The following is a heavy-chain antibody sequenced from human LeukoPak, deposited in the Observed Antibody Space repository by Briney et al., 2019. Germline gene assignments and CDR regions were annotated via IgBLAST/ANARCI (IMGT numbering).Heavy chain of an antibody. J-gene: IGHJ5*02. CDR2: IYYSGST. D-gene: IGHD2-2*01. CDR1: CGSVSSGSYC. Sequence: SETLSLTCTVSCGSVSSGSYCWSWIRQPPGKGLEWIGYIYYSGSTNYNPSLESRVTISVDTSKNQFSLKLSSVTAADTAVYYCARTLIKGYCSSTSCYYGRASGVYWFDPWGQGTLVTVSS. CDR3: ARTLIKGYCSSTSCYYGRASGVYWFDP. V-gene: IGHV4-61*01.